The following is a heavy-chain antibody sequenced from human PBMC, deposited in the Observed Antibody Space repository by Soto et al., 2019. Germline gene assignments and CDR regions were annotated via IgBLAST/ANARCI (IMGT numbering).Heavy chain of an antibody. CDR1: GYTFTSYA. CDR3: AREPRLIGSSWYYFDY. Sequence: ASVKVSCKASGYTFTSYAMHWVRQAPGQRLEWMGWINAGNGNTKYSQKFQGRVTITRDTSASTAYMELSSLRSEDTAVYYCAREPRLIGSSWYYFDYWGQGTLVTVSS. CDR2: INAGNGNT. D-gene: IGHD6-13*01. J-gene: IGHJ4*02. V-gene: IGHV1-3*01.